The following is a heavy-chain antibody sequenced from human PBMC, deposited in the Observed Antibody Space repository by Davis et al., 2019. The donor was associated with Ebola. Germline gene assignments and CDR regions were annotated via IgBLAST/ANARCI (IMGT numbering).Heavy chain of an antibody. Sequence: SVKVSCKASGYTFNNYGISWVRQAPGQGLEWMGGTIPIFGTANYAQKFQGRVTITADESTSTDYMELRSLRSDDTAVYYCARDGGWELLGRTWFDPWGQGTLVTVSS. J-gene: IGHJ5*02. D-gene: IGHD1-26*01. V-gene: IGHV1-69*13. CDR3: ARDGGWELLGRTWFDP. CDR2: TIPIFGTA. CDR1: GYTFNNYG.